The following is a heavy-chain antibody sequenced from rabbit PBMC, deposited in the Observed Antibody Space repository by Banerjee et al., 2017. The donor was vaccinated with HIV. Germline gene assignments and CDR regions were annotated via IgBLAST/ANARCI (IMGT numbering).Heavy chain of an antibody. D-gene: IGHD6-1*01. Sequence: QSLEESGGDLVKPGASLTLTCTASGFSFSGSYWMCWVRQAPGKGLEWIACTHAGFGTGTYYASWAKGRFTISKTSSTTVTLQMTSLTAADTATYFCARHVHGHGYAYHLWGPGTLVTVS. CDR1: GFSFSGSYW. CDR3: ARHVHGHGYAYHL. J-gene: IGHJ4*01. V-gene: IGHV1S40*01. CDR2: THAGFGTGT.